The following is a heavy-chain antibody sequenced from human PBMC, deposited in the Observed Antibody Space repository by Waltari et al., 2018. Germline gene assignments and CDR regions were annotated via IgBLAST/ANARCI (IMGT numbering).Heavy chain of an antibody. CDR1: GYTFTSYA. CDR2: INAGNSNT. D-gene: IGHD1-20*01. Sequence: QVQLVQSGAEVKKPGASVKVSCKASGYTFTSYAMHWVRQAPGQRLEWMGLINAGNSNTKYSQKFQGRVTITRDTSASTAYMELSSLRSEDTAVYYCASTTEYNWNPKTYYYYGMDVWGQGTTVTVSS. J-gene: IGHJ6*02. V-gene: IGHV1-3*01. CDR3: ASTTEYNWNPKTYYYYGMDV.